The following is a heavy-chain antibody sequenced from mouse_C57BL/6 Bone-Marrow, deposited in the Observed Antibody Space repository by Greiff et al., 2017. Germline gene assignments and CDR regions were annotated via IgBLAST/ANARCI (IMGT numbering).Heavy chain of an antibody. V-gene: IGHV5-16*01. Sequence: EVKVVESEGGLVQPGSSMKLSCTASGFTFSDYYMAWVRQVPEKGLEWVANINYDGSSTYYLDSLKSRFIISRDNAKNILYLQMSSLKSEDTATYYCARDRGYYGSSFDYWGQGTTLTVSS. D-gene: IGHD1-1*01. CDR1: GFTFSDYY. CDR3: ARDRGYYGSSFDY. CDR2: INYDGSST. J-gene: IGHJ2*01.